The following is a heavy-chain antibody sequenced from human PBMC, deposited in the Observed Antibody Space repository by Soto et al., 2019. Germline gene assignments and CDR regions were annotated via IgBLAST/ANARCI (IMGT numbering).Heavy chain of an antibody. CDR3: VQSRCGGDCLEIYSSHAYNGLDV. Sequence: QVTLKESGPTLVKPTQTLTLTCTVSGLSLRTTGVGVGWVRQPPGKALEWLALLYWDDAQRYSPSLRSRLTIAXELSQKXXVLTMTNMDTVDTATYYCVQSRCGGDCLEIYSSHAYNGLDVWGQGTTVTVSS. V-gene: IGHV2-5*02. CDR2: LYWDDAQ. CDR1: GLSLRTTGVG. D-gene: IGHD2-21*02. J-gene: IGHJ6*02.